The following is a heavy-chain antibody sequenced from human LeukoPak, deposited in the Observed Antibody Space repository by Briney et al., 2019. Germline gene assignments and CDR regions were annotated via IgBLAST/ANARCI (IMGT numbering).Heavy chain of an antibody. CDR1: GFDFSNYG. CDR3: ARVPNDYGDFFDY. CDR2: LSSGGIYI. D-gene: IGHD4-17*01. J-gene: IGHJ4*02. Sequence: GGSLRLSCEGSGFDFSNYGMNWVRQAPGKGLEWVSSLSSGGIYIYYADSVKGRFTISRDNAKNSLYLQMNSLRAEDTAVYYCARVPNDYGDFFDYWGQGTLVTVSS. V-gene: IGHV3-21*01.